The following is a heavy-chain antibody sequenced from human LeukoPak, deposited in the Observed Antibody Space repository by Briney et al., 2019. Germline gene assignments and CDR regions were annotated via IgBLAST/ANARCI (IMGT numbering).Heavy chain of an antibody. CDR2: INPSGGST. CDR1: GYTFTSYY. J-gene: IGHJ5*02. Sequence: ASVKVSCKASGYTFTSYYMHWVRQAPGQGLEWMGIINPSGGSTSYAQKFQGRVTMTRDTSTSTVYMELSSLRSEDTAAYYCARDVINGARFDPWGQGTLVTVSS. V-gene: IGHV1-46*01. D-gene: IGHD2-21*01. CDR3: ARDVINGARFDP.